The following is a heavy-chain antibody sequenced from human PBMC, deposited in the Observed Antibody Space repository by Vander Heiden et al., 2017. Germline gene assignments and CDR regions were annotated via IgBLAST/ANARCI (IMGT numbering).Heavy chain of an antibody. V-gene: IGHV3-74*01. CDR2: ITTDGSSR. CDR3: TRDADGHFDQ. J-gene: IGHJ4*02. CDR1: GFTFSNYW. Sequence: EVQLVESGGGLVQPGGSLRLSCVASGFTFSNYWMHLVRQAPGKGLVWVSRITTDGSSRDYADSVKGRFTISRDNAKSTLYLQMNSLRDEDTAVYYCTRDADGHFDQWGQGTLVTVSS.